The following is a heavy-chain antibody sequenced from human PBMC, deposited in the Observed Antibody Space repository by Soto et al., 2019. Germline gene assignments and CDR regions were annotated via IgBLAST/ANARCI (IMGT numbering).Heavy chain of an antibody. CDR2: INHSGSI. CDR1: GGSFSGYY. Sequence: PSETLSLTCAVYGGSFSGYYWSWIRQPPGKGLEWIGEINHSGSINHNPSLKSRVTMSVDKSKNQFSLKMTSVTAADTGVYYCASTFGELPADAFDIWGQGTAVTVS. J-gene: IGHJ3*02. CDR3: ASTFGELPADAFDI. V-gene: IGHV4-34*01. D-gene: IGHD3-10*01.